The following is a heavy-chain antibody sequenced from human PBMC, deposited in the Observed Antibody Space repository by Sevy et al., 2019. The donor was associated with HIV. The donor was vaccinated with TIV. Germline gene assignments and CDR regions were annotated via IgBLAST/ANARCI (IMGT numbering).Heavy chain of an antibody. CDR2: ISGRRNYL. V-gene: IGHV3-21*06. CDR3: ATGPPDGSYDYFDY. CDR1: GFTFSSYS. D-gene: IGHD1-26*01. Sequence: GGSRRLSCAASGFTFSSYSMNWVRQAPGRGLGWGSSISGRRNYLYYEESLKGRFTISRDNATNTLYLQMNSLRADDTAVYYCATGPPDGSYDYFDYWGQGTLVTVSS. J-gene: IGHJ4*02.